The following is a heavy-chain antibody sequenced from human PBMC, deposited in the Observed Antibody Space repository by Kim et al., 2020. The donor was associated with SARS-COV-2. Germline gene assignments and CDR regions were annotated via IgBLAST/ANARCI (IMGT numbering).Heavy chain of an antibody. J-gene: IGHJ4*02. Sequence: GSTYYNPSLKSRVTISVDTSKNQFSLKLSSVTAADTAVYYCARHDYGDFYWGQGTLVTVSS. D-gene: IGHD4-17*01. CDR3: ARHDYGDFY. V-gene: IGHV4-39*01. CDR2: GST.